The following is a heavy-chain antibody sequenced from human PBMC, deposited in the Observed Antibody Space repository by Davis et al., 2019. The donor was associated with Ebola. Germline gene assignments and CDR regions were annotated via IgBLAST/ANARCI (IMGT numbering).Heavy chain of an antibody. V-gene: IGHV4-34*01. CDR2: SGSP. CDR3: ARDYVY. Sequence: SETLSLTCAVYGGSISGYSWTWIRQPPGKGLEWIGDSGSPNYSPSLKSRVTISADTSKNQFSLRLKSVTAADTAMYYCARDYVYWGQGILVTVSS. D-gene: IGHD2-8*01. CDR1: GGSISGYS. J-gene: IGHJ4*02.